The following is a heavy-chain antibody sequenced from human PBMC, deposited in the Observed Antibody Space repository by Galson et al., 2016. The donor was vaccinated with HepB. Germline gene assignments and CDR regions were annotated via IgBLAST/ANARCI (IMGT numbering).Heavy chain of an antibody. CDR3: TSGVDLAAAGPRGSFNM. J-gene: IGHJ3*02. CDR2: INGDGTST. Sequence: SLRLSCAASGFTFSNYWMHWVRQGPGKGLVWVARINGDGTSTSYADFAEGRFTISRDNAKNTLNLQMNRLRAEDTAVYYCTSGVDLAAAGPRGSFNMWGQGTMVTVSS. D-gene: IGHD6-13*01. CDR1: GFTFSNYW. V-gene: IGHV3-74*01.